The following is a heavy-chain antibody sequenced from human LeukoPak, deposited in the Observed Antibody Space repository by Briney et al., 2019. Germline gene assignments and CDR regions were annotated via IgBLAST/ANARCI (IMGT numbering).Heavy chain of an antibody. CDR2: IKQDGSEK. CDR1: GFTFSRYW. V-gene: IGHV3-7*01. D-gene: IGHD6-13*01. J-gene: IGHJ3*02. CDR3: ARERRAYSSSWCDAFDI. Sequence: GGSLRLSCAASGFTFSRYWMSWVRQAPGKGLEWVANIKQDGSEKYYVDSVKGRFTISRDNAKNSLYLQMNSLRAEDTAVYYCARERRAYSSSWCDAFDIWGQGTMVTVSS.